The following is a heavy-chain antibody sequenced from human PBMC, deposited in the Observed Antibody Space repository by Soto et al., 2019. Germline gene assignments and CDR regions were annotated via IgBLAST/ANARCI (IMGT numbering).Heavy chain of an antibody. CDR1: GGSISSYY. D-gene: IGHD2-15*01. Sequence: SETLSLTCTVSGGSISSYYWSWIRQPPGKGLEWIGYIYYSGSTNYNPSLKSRVTISVDTSKNQFSLKLSSVTAADTAVYYCARDGWEYCSGGSCYHQYYYGMDVWGQGTTVTVSS. V-gene: IGHV4-59*01. CDR3: ARDGWEYCSGGSCYHQYYYGMDV. CDR2: IYYSGST. J-gene: IGHJ6*02.